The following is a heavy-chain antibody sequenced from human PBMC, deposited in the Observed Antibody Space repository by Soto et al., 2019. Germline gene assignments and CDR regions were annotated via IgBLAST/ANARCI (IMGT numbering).Heavy chain of an antibody. D-gene: IGHD4-17*01. J-gene: IGHJ4*02. CDR2: IIPMFGTP. CDR3: ERMNTVWGESAYFDY. CDR1: GGTFSNYA. Sequence: QVQLVQSGAEVWKPGSSVKVSCKASGGTFSNYAINWVRQAPGQGLDWMGGIIPMFGTPNYAQRFQGRVTITADESTSTAYMELNSLKAEDTAMYYCERMNTVWGESAYFDYWGQGTLVTVSS. V-gene: IGHV1-69*12.